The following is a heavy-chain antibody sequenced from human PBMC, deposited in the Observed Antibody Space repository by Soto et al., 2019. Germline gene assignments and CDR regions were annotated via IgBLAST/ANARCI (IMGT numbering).Heavy chain of an antibody. D-gene: IGHD3-3*01. J-gene: IGHJ4*02. CDR2: ISYDGSNK. CDR1: GVTFSSYA. CDR3: ARGEERITIFGVAFYYFDY. Sequence: PGGSLRLSCAASGVTFSSYAMHWVRQAPGKGLEWVAVISYDGSNKYYADSVKGRFTISRDNSKNTLYLQMNSLRAEDTAVYYCARGEERITIFGVAFYYFDYWGQGTLVTVSS. V-gene: IGHV3-30-3*01.